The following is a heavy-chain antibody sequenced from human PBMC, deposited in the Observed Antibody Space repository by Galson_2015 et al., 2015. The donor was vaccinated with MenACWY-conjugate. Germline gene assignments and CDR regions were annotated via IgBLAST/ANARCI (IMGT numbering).Heavy chain of an antibody. CDR1: GFTFTTYT. J-gene: IGHJ4*02. CDR2: ISGSGRYI. D-gene: IGHD3-3*01. CDR3: AAGDRFLEWY. V-gene: IGHV3-21*01. Sequence: SLRLSCAASGFTFTTYTVNWVRQAPGKGLEWVSSISGSGRYIYYTDSVKGRFTISRDNARNSLYLQMDSLRAEDTAVYYCAAGDRFLEWYWGQGTLVTVSS.